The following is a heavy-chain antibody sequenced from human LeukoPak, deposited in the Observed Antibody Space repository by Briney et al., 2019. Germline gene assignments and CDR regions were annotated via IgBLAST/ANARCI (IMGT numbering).Heavy chain of an antibody. CDR2: INPSGGST. J-gene: IGHJ4*02. Sequence: ASVKVSCKASGYTFTSYYMHWVRQAPGQGLEWMGIINPSGGSTSYAQKFQGRVTMTRDTSTSTVYMELRSLRSDDTAVYYCARDSIRLSPAPRYEFDYWGQGTLVTVSS. CDR3: ARDSIRLSPAPRYEFDY. V-gene: IGHV1-46*01. D-gene: IGHD3-3*01. CDR1: GYTFTSYY.